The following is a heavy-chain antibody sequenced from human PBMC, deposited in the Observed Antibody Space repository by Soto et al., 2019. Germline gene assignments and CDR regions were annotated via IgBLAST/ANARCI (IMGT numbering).Heavy chain of an antibody. D-gene: IGHD2-2*01. CDR3: ARPYCSSTSCYAYFQH. CDR1: GFTFSSYG. V-gene: IGHV3-33*01. J-gene: IGHJ1*01. CDR2: IWYDGSNK. Sequence: LRLSCAASGFTFSSYGMHWVRQAPGKGLEWVAVIWYDGSNKYYADSVKGRFTISRDNSKNTLYLQMNSLRAEDTAVYYCARPYCSSTSCYAYFQHWGQGTLVTVSS.